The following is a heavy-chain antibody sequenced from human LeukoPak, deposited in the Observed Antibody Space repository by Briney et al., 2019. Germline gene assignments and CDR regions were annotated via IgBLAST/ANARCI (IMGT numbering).Heavy chain of an antibody. CDR3: ARGDSSPT. Sequence: ASVTVSCKASGYTFTGYYMHWVRQAPGQGLEWMGWINPNSGDTNYAQKFQGRVTMTRDTSISTAYMELSRLRSDDTAVYYCARGDSSPTWGQGTPVTVSS. J-gene: IGHJ5*02. V-gene: IGHV1-2*02. CDR1: GYTFTGYY. CDR2: INPNSGDT.